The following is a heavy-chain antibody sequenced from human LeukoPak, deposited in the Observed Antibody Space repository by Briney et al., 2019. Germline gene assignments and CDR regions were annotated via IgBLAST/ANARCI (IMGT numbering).Heavy chain of an antibody. Sequence: ASVKVSCKASGYTFTGYYMHWVRQAPGQGLEWMGWINPNSGGTNYAQKFQGRVTMTRDTSISTAYMELSRLRSDDTAVYYCARGSSSWIVYYYMDVWGKGTTVTISS. V-gene: IGHV1-2*02. CDR3: ARGSSSWIVYYYMDV. CDR2: INPNSGGT. CDR1: GYTFTGYY. J-gene: IGHJ6*03. D-gene: IGHD6-13*01.